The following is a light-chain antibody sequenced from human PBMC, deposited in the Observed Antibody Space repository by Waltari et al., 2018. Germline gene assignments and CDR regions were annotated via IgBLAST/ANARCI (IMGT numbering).Light chain of an antibody. CDR2: EAS. Sequence: DIQMTQSPSSLSASVGDRVTITCRASQSISSYLNWYQQKPGKAPNLLIYEASSLGSGVPARFSGSGSGTEFTLTISSLQPDDFATYYCQQYNSYPWTFGQGTKVEIK. CDR1: QSISSY. J-gene: IGKJ1*01. V-gene: IGKV1-5*03. CDR3: QQYNSYPWT.